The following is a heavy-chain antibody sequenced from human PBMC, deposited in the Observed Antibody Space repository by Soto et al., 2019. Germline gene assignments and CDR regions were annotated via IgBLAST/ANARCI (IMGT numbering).Heavy chain of an antibody. V-gene: IGHV1-2*02. CDR2: LNPNTGAT. J-gene: IGHJ4*02. CDR1: EYTFTDNY. Sequence: ASVKVSCKTSEYTFTDNYIHWLRLAPGQGHEWMGWLNPNTGATDFAQRFQGRVTLTSDTSISTAYMELSRLTSDDTAVFYCARQSCSSTSCFYDYWGPGTLVTVS. CDR3: ARQSCSSTSCFYDY. D-gene: IGHD2-2*01.